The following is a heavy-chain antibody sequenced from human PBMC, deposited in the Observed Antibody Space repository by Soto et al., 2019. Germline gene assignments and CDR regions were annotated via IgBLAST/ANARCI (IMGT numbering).Heavy chain of an antibody. D-gene: IGHD6-19*01. CDR1: GYTFTGYA. Sequence: QVQLVQSGAEEKKPGASVKVSCKASGYTFTGYAMHWVRQAPGQRLEWMGWINAGNGNTKYSQKFQGRVTITRDTSESTSYLELSSLRSADTAVYYCARAVAVPADFDYWGQGTLVTVSS. J-gene: IGHJ4*02. CDR3: ARAVAVPADFDY. V-gene: IGHV1-3*05. CDR2: INAGNGNT.